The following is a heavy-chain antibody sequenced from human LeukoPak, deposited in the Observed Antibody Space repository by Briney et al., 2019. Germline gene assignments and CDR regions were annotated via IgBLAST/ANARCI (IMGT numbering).Heavy chain of an antibody. J-gene: IGHJ4*02. CDR3: VRGGTTSYDY. CDR2: IKQDESEK. D-gene: IGHD1-7*01. CDR1: GFTFSNAW. Sequence: PGGSLRLSCAASGFTFSNAWMSWVRQAPGKGLEWVANIKQDESEKYYVDSVKGRFTISRDNAKNSVYLQMNSLRGEDTAVYYCVRGGTTSYDYWGQGTLVTVSS. V-gene: IGHV3-7*01.